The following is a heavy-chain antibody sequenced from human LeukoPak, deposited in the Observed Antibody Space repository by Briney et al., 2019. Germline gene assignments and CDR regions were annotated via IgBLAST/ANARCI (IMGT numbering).Heavy chain of an antibody. CDR2: IYYSGST. V-gene: IGHV4-59*01. CDR3: ASVSGW. J-gene: IGHJ4*02. Sequence: SETLSLTCAVYGGSFSGYYWSWIRQPPGKGLEWIGYIYYSGSTNYNPSLKSRVTISVDTSKNQFSLKLSSVTAADTAVYYCASVSGWWGQGTLVTVSS. CDR1: GGSFSGYY. D-gene: IGHD6-19*01.